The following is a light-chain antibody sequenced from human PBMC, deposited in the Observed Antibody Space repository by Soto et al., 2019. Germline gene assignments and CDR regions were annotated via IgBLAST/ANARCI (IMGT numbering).Light chain of an antibody. CDR2: DVS. CDR1: SSDVGGYNY. J-gene: IGLJ1*01. Sequence: QSVLTQPASVSGSPGQSITISCTGTSSDVGGYNYVSWYQQHPGEAPKLMIYDVSNRPSGVSNRFSGSKSGNTASLTISGLQAEDEADYYCSSYTSSIYVFGTGTKVTVL. CDR3: SSYTSSIYV. V-gene: IGLV2-14*01.